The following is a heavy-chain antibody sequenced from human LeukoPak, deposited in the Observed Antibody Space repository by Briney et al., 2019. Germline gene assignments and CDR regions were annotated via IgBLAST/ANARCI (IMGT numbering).Heavy chain of an antibody. CDR1: GFTFASYS. Sequence: GGSLRLSCVASGFTFASYSMTWVRQTPGKGLEWVASISGSGADTHYADSVKGRFTISRDSSKDTLNLHLNNLRVEDTAVYYYARDQGPDYRPIGSATQFSWGRGTLVAVSP. CDR2: ISGSGADT. J-gene: IGHJ5*02. CDR3: ARDQGPDYRPIGSATQFS. D-gene: IGHD4-17*01. V-gene: IGHV3-23*01.